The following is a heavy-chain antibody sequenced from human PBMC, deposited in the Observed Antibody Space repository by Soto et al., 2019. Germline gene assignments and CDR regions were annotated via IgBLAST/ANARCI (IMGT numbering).Heavy chain of an antibody. V-gene: IGHV4-31*03. CDR2: MHYSGNA. CDR1: GDSISTGGFY. D-gene: IGHD3-10*01. Sequence: SETLSLTCTVSGDSISTGGFYWSWIRHHPGRGLEWIGYMHYSGNAYYNLSLESRASISLDTSKNQFSLKLTSVTAADTAVYYCARYYYGSGTANFDYWGQGTLVTVSS. CDR3: ARYYYGSGTANFDY. J-gene: IGHJ4*02.